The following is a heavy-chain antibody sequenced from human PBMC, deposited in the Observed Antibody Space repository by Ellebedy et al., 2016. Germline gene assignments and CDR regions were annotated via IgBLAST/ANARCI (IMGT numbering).Heavy chain of an antibody. CDR1: GFTFSSYW. CDR3: ARDLGAARRKGIDY. J-gene: IGHJ4*02. CDR2: INIDGSIT. Sequence: GESLKISXAASGFTFSSYWMHWVRQVPGKGLVWVSRINIDGSITNYADSVTGRFTISRDNAKNTLYLQMNGLRAEDMAVYYCARDLGAARRKGIDYWGQGTLVTVSS. V-gene: IGHV3-74*01. D-gene: IGHD6-6*01.